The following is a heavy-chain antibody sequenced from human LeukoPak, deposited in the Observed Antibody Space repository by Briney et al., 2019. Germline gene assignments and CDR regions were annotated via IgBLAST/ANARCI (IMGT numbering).Heavy chain of an antibody. CDR3: AMTNHRAGVDY. V-gene: IGHV4-39*01. Sequence: SETLSLTCTVSGGSISSSSYYWGWIRQPPGKGLEWIGSIYYSGSTYYNPSLKSRVTISVDTSKNQFSLKLSSVTAADTAAYYCAMTNHRAGVDYWGQGTLVTVSS. CDR1: GGSISSSSYY. J-gene: IGHJ4*02. D-gene: IGHD2-8*01. CDR2: IYYSGST.